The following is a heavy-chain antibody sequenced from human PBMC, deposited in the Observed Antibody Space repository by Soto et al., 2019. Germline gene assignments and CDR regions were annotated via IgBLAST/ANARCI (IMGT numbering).Heavy chain of an antibody. CDR2: ISYDGSNK. J-gene: IGHJ3*02. D-gene: IGHD7-27*01. V-gene: IGHV3-30-3*02. Sequence: GGSIRLSCAACGFTFSSYALPWVRKAPGKGLEWVAVISYDGSNKYYADSVKGRFTISRDNSKNTLYLQLNSLRAEDTAVYYCAKDSNWGSTAFDIWGQGTMVTVSS. CDR1: GFTFSSYA. CDR3: AKDSNWGSTAFDI.